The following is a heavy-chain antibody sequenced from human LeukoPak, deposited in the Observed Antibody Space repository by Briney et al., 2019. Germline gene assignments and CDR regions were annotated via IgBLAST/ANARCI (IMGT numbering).Heavy chain of an antibody. D-gene: IGHD4-17*01. Sequence: PGGSLRLSCAASGFTFSSYSMNWVRQAPGKGLEWVSSISSSSSYIYYADSVKGRFTISRDNAKNSLYLQMNSLRAEETAVYYCAEYGDYDLGAFDIWGQGTMVTVSS. CDR1: GFTFSSYS. CDR3: AEYGDYDLGAFDI. J-gene: IGHJ3*02. V-gene: IGHV3-21*01. CDR2: ISSSSSYI.